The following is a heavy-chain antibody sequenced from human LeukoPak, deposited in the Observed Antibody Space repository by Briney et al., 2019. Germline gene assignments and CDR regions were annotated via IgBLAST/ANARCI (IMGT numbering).Heavy chain of an antibody. J-gene: IGHJ3*02. V-gene: IGHV4-39*07. CDR1: GGSISSGRYY. CDR3: AGDGGYTHGYVQDGDAFDI. D-gene: IGHD5-18*01. Sequence: PSETLSLTCTVSGGSISSGRYYWGWIRQPPGKGLEWIGSIYYDGSTYYNPSLKSRVTMSVDTSKNQFSLKLNSVTAADTAVYYCAGDGGYTHGYVQDGDAFDIWGQGTMVTVSS. CDR2: IYYDGST.